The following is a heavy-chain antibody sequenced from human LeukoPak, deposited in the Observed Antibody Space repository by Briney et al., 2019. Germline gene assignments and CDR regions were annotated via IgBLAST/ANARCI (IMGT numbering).Heavy chain of an antibody. CDR2: IYPGDSDT. Sequence: GESLKISCKGSGYSFTSYWIGWVRQMPGKGLEWMGIIYPGDSDTRYSPSFQGQVTISADKSISTAYLQWSSLKASDTAMYYCARAGATRWLVPYYFDYWGQGTLVTVSS. V-gene: IGHV5-51*01. CDR1: GYSFTSYW. CDR3: ARAGATRWLVPYYFDY. J-gene: IGHJ4*02. D-gene: IGHD6-19*01.